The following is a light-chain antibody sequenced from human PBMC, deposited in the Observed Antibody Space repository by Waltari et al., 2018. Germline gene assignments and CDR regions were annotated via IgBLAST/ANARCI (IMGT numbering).Light chain of an antibody. CDR2: TAS. V-gene: IGKV3-15*01. J-gene: IGKJ3*01. Sequence: EIVMTQSPAALSVSPGERATLSCRASQSVGINLAWYQQKPGQAPRLLISTASTRATGIPARFSGSGSGTEFTLTINGLQLEDFATYYCQQTHRVPPFTFGPGT. CDR3: QQTHRVPPFT. CDR1: QSVGIN.